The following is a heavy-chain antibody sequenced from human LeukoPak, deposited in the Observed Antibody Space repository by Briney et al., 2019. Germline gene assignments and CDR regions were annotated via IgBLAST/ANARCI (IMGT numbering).Heavy chain of an antibody. CDR2: INSDGSST. V-gene: IGHV3-74*01. CDR3: ARATGSYYSLGY. CDR1: GFTFSSYW. J-gene: IGHJ4*02. D-gene: IGHD1-26*01. Sequence: GGSLRLSCAASGFTFSSYWMHWVRHAPGKGLVWVSRINSDGSSTSYADSVKGRFTVSRDNAKNTLYLQMNSLRAEDTAGYYCARATGSYYSLGYWGQGTLVTVSS.